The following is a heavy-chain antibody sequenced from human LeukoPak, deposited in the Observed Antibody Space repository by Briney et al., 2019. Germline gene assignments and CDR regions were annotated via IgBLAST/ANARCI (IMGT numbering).Heavy chain of an antibody. CDR3: ARDHYYGDYYYYYRDV. Sequence: GGSLRLSCAASGFTFSSYSMNWVRQAPGKGLEWVSSISSSSSYIYYADSVKGRFTISRDNAKNSLYLQMNSLRAEDTAVYYCARDHYYGDYYYYYRDVWDKGTTFTVSS. CDR2: ISSSSSYI. J-gene: IGHJ6*03. D-gene: IGHD4-17*01. V-gene: IGHV3-21*01. CDR1: GFTFSSYS.